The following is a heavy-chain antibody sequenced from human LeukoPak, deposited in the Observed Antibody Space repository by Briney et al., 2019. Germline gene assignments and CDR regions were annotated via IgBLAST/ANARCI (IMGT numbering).Heavy chain of an antibody. D-gene: IGHD1-7*01. J-gene: IGHJ6*02. Sequence: GGSLRLSCAASGFTFSRNWMSWVRQTPGKGLEWVANIKEDGSEEHYMDSVKGRFTISRDNAKNSLYLEMNSLRAEDTAVYYCASNWNYVRGYGMDVWGQGTTVIVS. V-gene: IGHV3-7*01. CDR1: GFTFSRNW. CDR3: ASNWNYVRGYGMDV. CDR2: IKEDGSEE.